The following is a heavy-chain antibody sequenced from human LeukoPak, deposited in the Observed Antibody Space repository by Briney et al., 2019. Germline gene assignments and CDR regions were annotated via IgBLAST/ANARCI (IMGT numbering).Heavy chain of an antibody. Sequence: SETLSLTCTVSGGSISSYYWSWIRQPPGKGLEWIGYIYYSGSTNYNPSLKSRVTISVDTSKNQFSLKLSSVTAADTAVYYCARDRGIAAAGTYAFDIWGQGTMVTVSS. V-gene: IGHV4-59*01. D-gene: IGHD6-13*01. J-gene: IGHJ3*02. CDR1: GGSISSYY. CDR3: ARDRGIAAAGTYAFDI. CDR2: IYYSGST.